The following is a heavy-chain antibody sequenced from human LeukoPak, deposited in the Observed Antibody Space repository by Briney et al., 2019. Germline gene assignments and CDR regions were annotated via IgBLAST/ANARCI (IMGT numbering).Heavy chain of an antibody. J-gene: IGHJ3*02. Sequence: PGRSLRLSCAASGFTFSSYAMHWVRQAPGKGLEWVAVISYDGSNKYYADSVKGRFTISRDNSKNTLYLQMNSLRAEDTAVYDCARDILEWFYRGDAFDIWGQGTMVTVSS. CDR2: ISYDGSNK. CDR1: GFTFSSYA. V-gene: IGHV3-30*04. D-gene: IGHD3-3*01. CDR3: ARDILEWFYRGDAFDI.